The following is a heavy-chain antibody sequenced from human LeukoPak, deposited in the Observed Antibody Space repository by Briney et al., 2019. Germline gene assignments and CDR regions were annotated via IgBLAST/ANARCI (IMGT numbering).Heavy chain of an antibody. CDR1: GYTLSELS. CDR3: AREQYYYDSSGTRGVFDY. CDR2: FDPEDGET. D-gene: IGHD3-22*01. J-gene: IGHJ4*02. V-gene: IGHV1-24*01. Sequence: ASVKVSCKVSGYTLSELSMHWVRQAPGKGLEWMGSFDPEDGETIYAQKFQGRVTMTRDMSTSTVYMELSSLRSEDTAVYYCAREQYYYDSSGTRGVFDYWGQGTLVTVSS.